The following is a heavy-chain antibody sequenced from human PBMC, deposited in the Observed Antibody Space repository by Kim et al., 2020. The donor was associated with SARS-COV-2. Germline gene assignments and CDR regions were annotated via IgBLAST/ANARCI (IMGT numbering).Heavy chain of an antibody. J-gene: IGHJ6*02. V-gene: IGHV5-10-1*01. CDR3: ANGRLGYSNGEYYYYYGMDV. CDR2: IDPSDSYT. Sequence: GESLKISCKGSGYTYSTYWINWVRQMPGKGLEWMGRIDPSDSYTTYSPSFQGHVTISVDKSINTAYLQWSSLEASDTAIYYCANGRLGYSNGEYYYYYGMDVWDQGTTVTVSS. D-gene: IGHD5-18*01. CDR1: GYTYSTYW.